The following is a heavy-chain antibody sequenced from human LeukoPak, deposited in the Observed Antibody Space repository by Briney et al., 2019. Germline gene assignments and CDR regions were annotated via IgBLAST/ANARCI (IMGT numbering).Heavy chain of an antibody. CDR2: ISAYNGNT. D-gene: IGHD2-15*01. J-gene: IGHJ5*02. CDR1: GYTFTSYG. V-gene: IGHV1-18*01. Sequence: GASVKVSCKASGYTFTSYGISWVRQAPGQGLEWMGWISAYNGNTNYAQKPQGRVTMTTDTSTSTAYMELRSLRSDDTAVYYCARVRPYCSGGSCHAAGWFDPWGQGTLVTVSS. CDR3: ARVRPYCSGGSCHAAGWFDP.